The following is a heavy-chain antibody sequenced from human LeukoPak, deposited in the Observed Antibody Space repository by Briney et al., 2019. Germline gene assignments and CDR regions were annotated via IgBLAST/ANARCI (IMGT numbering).Heavy chain of an antibody. Sequence: GASVKVSCKASGYTFTSYDINWVRQATGQGLEWMGWMNPNSGNTGYAQKLQGRVTMTRNTSISTAYMELSSLRSEDTAVYYCARGRRYCSSTSCRYYFDYWGQGTLVTVSS. CDR3: ARGRRYCSSTSCRYYFDY. J-gene: IGHJ4*02. D-gene: IGHD2-2*01. V-gene: IGHV1-8*01. CDR2: MNPNSGNT. CDR1: GYTFTSYD.